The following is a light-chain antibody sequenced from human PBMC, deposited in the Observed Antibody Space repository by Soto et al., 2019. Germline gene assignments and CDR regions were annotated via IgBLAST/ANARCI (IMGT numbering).Light chain of an antibody. CDR1: QTVRNNY. CDR2: GAS. V-gene: IGKV3-11*01. Sequence: EFVLTQSPVTLSLSPGERATLSCRASQTVRNNYLAWYQQKPGQAPRLLIYGASNRATGIPARFSGSGSGTDFTLTISSLEPEDFAVYYCQQRSNWPPGITFGQGTRLEIK. J-gene: IGKJ5*01. CDR3: QQRSNWPPGIT.